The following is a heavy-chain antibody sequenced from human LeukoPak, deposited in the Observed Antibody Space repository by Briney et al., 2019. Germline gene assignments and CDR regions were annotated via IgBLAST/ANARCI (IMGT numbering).Heavy chain of an antibody. CDR2: ISYDGSNK. V-gene: IGHV3-30*18. CDR3: AKDAPPRYYYDSSGYYSHYFDY. J-gene: IGHJ4*02. CDR1: GFTFSSYG. D-gene: IGHD3-22*01. Sequence: PGGSLRLSCAASGFTFSSYGMHWVRQTPGKGLEWVAVISYDGSNKYYADSVKGRLTISRDNSKNTLYLQMNSLRAEDTAVYYCAKDAPPRYYYDSSGYYSHYFDYWGQGTLVTVSS.